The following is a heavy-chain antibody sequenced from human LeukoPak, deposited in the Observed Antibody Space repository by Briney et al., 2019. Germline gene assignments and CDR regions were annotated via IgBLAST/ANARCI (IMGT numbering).Heavy chain of an antibody. Sequence: GGSLRLSCKASGFIFSNYAMSWVRQAPGKGLEWVSIITGSGGNSYYTDSVKGRFTLSRDNSKNTLFLQMNSLRAEDTAVYFCAKKSLWSGPFDYWGQGTLVTVFS. J-gene: IGHJ4*02. V-gene: IGHV3-23*01. D-gene: IGHD3-3*01. CDR2: ITGSGGNS. CDR3: AKKSLWSGPFDY. CDR1: GFIFSNYA.